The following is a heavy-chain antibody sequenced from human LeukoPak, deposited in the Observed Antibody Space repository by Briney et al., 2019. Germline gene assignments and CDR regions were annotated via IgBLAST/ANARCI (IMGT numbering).Heavy chain of an antibody. D-gene: IGHD7-27*01. CDR2: IRGSGPGSGSGT. J-gene: IGHJ4*02. CDR1: GFTFSDYS. Sequence: GGSLRLSCAPSGFTFSDYSMNWVRQAPGKGLEWISNIRGSGPGSGSGTYYADSVKGRFIISRDTAKNSVYLQMNSLRAEDSAFYYCARDLNWGFDYWGQGALVTVSS. V-gene: IGHV3-48*04. CDR3: ARDLNWGFDY.